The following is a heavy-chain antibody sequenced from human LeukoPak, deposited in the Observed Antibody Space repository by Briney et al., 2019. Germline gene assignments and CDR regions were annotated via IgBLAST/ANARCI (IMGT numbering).Heavy chain of an antibody. CDR1: GGSISSSSYY. D-gene: IGHD1-26*01. Sequence: SQTLSLTRTVTGGSISSSSYYWGWIRQPPGKGLEWIGSIYYSGSTYYNPSLKSRVTISVDTSKNQFSLKLSSVTAADTAVYYCARPYSGSFDYWGQGTLVTVSS. V-gene: IGHV4-39*01. CDR3: ARPYSGSFDY. CDR2: IYYSGST. J-gene: IGHJ4*02.